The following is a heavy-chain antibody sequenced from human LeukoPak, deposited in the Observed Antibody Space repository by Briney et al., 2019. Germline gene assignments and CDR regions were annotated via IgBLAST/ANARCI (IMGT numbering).Heavy chain of an antibody. CDR2: TYSDGST. CDR1: GFTVSSNY. D-gene: IGHD1-26*01. CDR3: ARQRPSGSYDY. J-gene: IGHJ4*02. V-gene: IGHV3-66*04. Sequence: GGSLRLSCAASGFTVSSNYMSWVRQAPGKGLEWVSVTYSDGSTYYADSVKGRFTISRDNADNSLYLQMNSLRADDTAVYYCARQRPSGSYDYWGQGTLVTVSS.